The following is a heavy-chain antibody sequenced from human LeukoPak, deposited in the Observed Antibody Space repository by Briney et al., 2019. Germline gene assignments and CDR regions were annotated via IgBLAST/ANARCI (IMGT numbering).Heavy chain of an antibody. Sequence: SVKVSCKASGYTFSSYAISWVRQAPGQGLEWMGRIIPILGIANYAQKFQGRVTITADKSTSTAYMELSSLRSEDTAVYYCARDPTPYCSGGSCYPCWGQGTLVTVSS. CDR3: ARDPTPYCSGGSCYPC. D-gene: IGHD2-15*01. J-gene: IGHJ4*02. V-gene: IGHV1-69*04. CDR2: IIPILGIA. CDR1: GYTFSSYA.